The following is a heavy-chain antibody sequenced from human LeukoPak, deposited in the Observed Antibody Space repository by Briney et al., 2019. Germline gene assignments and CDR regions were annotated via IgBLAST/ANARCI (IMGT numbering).Heavy chain of an antibody. CDR3: AREAVVAATLNFDY. V-gene: IGHV1-2*06. D-gene: IGHD2-15*01. CDR2: INPNSGGT. Sequence: GASVKVSCTASGYTFTGYYMHWVRQAPGQGLEWMGRINPNSGGTNYAQKFQGRVTMTRDTSISTAYMELSRLRSDDTAVYYCAREAVVAATLNFDYWGQGTLVTVSS. J-gene: IGHJ4*02. CDR1: GYTFTGYY.